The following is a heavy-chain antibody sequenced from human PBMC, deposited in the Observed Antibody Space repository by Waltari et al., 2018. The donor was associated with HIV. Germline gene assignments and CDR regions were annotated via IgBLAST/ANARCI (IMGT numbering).Heavy chain of an antibody. CDR2: VNHVGRT. J-gene: IGHJ6*01. CDR3: ARDSAPGLAVDDDDGEFFYYGLDV. V-gene: IGHV4-34*01. D-gene: IGHD6-19*01. CDR1: GGSFSGYY. Sequence: QVHLEQWGTGLLRPSETLSLTCAVYGGSFSGYYWSWIRQSPGRGLEWIGEVNHVGRTNYSRSLKGRVTVSVDTSKNQFSLTMRSVTAADTAVYYCARDSAPGLAVDDDDGEFFYYGLDVWGQGTTVTVSS.